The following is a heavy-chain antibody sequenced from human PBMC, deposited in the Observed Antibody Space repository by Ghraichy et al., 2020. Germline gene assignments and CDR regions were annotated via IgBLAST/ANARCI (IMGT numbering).Heavy chain of an antibody. CDR1: GGSFSGYY. CDR3: ASAVNCSGGSCYSVY. D-gene: IGHD2-15*01. CDR2: INHSGST. J-gene: IGHJ4*02. Sequence: GSLRLSCAVYGGSFSGYYWSWIRQPPGKGLEWIGEINHSGSTNYNPSLKSRVTISVDTSKNQFSLKLSSVTAADTAVYYCASAVNCSGGSCYSVYWGQGTLVTVSS. V-gene: IGHV4-34*01.